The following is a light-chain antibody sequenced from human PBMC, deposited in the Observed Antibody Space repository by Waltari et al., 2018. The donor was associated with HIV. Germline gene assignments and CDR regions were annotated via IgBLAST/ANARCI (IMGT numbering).Light chain of an antibody. CDR2: WAS. V-gene: IGKV4-1*01. CDR3: QQYFRIPPT. CDR1: RTILFSSDNRNY. J-gene: IGKJ4*01. Sequence: DIVMTQSPDSLPVSLGERATLNCTSSRTILFSSDNRNYLAWYQQKPRQPPKLLISWASTRESGVPDRFSGSGSGTYFTLTITRLQAEDVAVYHCQQYFRIPPTFGGGTKVEIK.